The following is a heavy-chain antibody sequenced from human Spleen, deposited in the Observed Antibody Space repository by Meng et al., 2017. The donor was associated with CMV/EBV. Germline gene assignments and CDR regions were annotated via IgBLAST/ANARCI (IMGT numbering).Heavy chain of an antibody. Sequence: GESLKISCAASGFSVSKNYMNWVRQAPGKGLEWVSSISSSSSYIYYADSVKGRFTISRDNAKNSLYLQMNSLRAEDTAVYYCARASDYSMGYYYYGMDVWGQGTTVTVSS. D-gene: IGHD4-11*01. J-gene: IGHJ6*02. V-gene: IGHV3-21*01. CDR3: ARASDYSMGYYYYGMDV. CDR1: GFSVSKNY. CDR2: ISSSSSYI.